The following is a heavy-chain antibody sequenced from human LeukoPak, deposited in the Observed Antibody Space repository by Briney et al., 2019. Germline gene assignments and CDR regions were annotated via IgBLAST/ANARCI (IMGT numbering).Heavy chain of an antibody. J-gene: IGHJ5*02. V-gene: IGHV3-7*01. Sequence: GSLILSCEASGFTFTTYWMSWVRQAPGKGLEWVANIKQDATEKYYLSSVWGRFAISRDNAKNSVDLQMNSLRAEDTAVYYCARSYGGWFDPWGQGTLVTVSS. CDR1: GFTFTTYW. D-gene: IGHD3-10*01. CDR2: IKQDATEK. CDR3: ARSYGGWFDP.